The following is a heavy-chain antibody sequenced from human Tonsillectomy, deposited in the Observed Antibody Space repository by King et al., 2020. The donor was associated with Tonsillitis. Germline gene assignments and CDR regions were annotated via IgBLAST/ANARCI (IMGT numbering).Heavy chain of an antibody. Sequence: QLVQSGVEVKKPGASVKVSCKASGYTFTSYGITWVRQAPGQGLEWMGWISAYNGNTNYAQKLQGRVTMTTEKSTNTAYMELRSLTSDDTAVYYCARDHGIAVAGTVDYWGQGTLVTVSS. CDR1: GYTFTSYG. D-gene: IGHD6-19*01. V-gene: IGHV1-18*01. J-gene: IGHJ4*02. CDR3: ARDHGIAVAGTVDY. CDR2: ISAYNGNT.